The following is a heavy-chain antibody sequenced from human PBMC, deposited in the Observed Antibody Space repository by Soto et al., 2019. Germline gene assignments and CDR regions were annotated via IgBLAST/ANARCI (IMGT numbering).Heavy chain of an antibody. J-gene: IGHJ4*02. Sequence: QVQLVQSGAEVKKPGSSVKVSCKASGGTFSSYTISWVRQAPGQGLEWMGRIIPILGIANYAQKFQGRVTITAEKSTSTAYMELSSLRSEDTAVYYCARTTRRDGYNLAFDYWGQGTLVTVSS. D-gene: IGHD5-12*01. V-gene: IGHV1-69*02. CDR2: IIPILGIA. CDR3: ARTTRRDGYNLAFDY. CDR1: GGTFSSYT.